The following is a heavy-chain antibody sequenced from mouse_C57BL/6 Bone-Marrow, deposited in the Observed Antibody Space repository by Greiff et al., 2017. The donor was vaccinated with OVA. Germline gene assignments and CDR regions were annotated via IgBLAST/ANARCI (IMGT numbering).Heavy chain of an antibody. CDR2: INPSNGGT. D-gene: IGHD3-2*02. V-gene: IGHV1-53*01. Sequence: QVQLQQPGTELVKPGASVKLSCKASGYTFTSYWMHWVKQRPGQGLEWIGNINPSNGGTNSNEKFKSKATLTVDKSSSTAYMQLSSLTSEDSAVYYCARLDSSGYAWCAYWGQGTLVTVSA. J-gene: IGHJ3*01. CDR1: GYTFTSYW. CDR3: ARLDSSGYAWCAY.